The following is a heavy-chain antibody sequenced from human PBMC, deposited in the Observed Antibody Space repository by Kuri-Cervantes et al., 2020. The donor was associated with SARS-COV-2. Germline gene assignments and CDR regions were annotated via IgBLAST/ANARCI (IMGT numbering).Heavy chain of an antibody. J-gene: IGHJ4*02. V-gene: IGHV1-18*01. Sequence: ASVKVSCKASGYTFTSYGISWVRQATGQGLEWMGWISAYNGNTNYAQKLQGRVTMTTDTSTSTAYMELRSLRSDDTAVYYCAREIQYSGSSLDFDYWGQGTLVTVSS. CDR3: AREIQYSGSSLDFDY. D-gene: IGHD1-26*01. CDR2: ISAYNGNT. CDR1: GYTFTSYG.